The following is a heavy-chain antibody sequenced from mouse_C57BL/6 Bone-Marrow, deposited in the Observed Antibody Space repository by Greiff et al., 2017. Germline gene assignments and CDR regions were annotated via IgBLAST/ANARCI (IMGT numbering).Heavy chain of an antibody. J-gene: IGHJ2*01. D-gene: IGHD2-4*01. V-gene: IGHV1-64*01. Sequence: QVQLQQPGAELVKPGASVKLSCKASGYTFTSYWMHWVKQRPGQGLEWIGMIHPNSGSTNYNEKFKSKATLTVDKSSSTAYMQLSSLTSEDSAVYYWARSGYDYDGLDYWGQGTTLTVSS. CDR2: IHPNSGST. CDR3: ARSGYDYDGLDY. CDR1: GYTFTSYW.